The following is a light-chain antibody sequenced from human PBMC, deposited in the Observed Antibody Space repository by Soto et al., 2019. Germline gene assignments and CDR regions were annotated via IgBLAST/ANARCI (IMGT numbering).Light chain of an antibody. Sequence: QSALTRPRSVSGSLGQSVTISCTGTTSDVGGYNYVSWYQHHPGKAPKLIIYDVNNRPSGVPDRFSGSKSGNTASLTISGLRPEDEADYHCCSYAGSYLYVFGTGTKVTV. J-gene: IGLJ1*01. CDR2: DVN. V-gene: IGLV2-11*01. CDR1: TSDVGGYNY. CDR3: CSYAGSYLYV.